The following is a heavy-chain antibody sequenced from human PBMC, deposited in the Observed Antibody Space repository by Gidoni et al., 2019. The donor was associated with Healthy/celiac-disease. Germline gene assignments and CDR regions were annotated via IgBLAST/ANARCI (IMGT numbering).Heavy chain of an antibody. J-gene: IGHJ6*02. CDR1: GGTFSSYA. Sequence: QVQLVQSGAEVKTPGSSVTVSCTASGGTFSSYAISWVRQAPGQGLEWMGGIIPIFGTANYAQKFQGRVTITADESTSTAYMELSSLRSEDTAVYYCATPEGATKDYYYYGMDVWGQGTTVTVSS. CDR3: ATPEGATKDYYYYGMDV. D-gene: IGHD1-26*01. CDR2: IIPIFGTA. V-gene: IGHV1-69*01.